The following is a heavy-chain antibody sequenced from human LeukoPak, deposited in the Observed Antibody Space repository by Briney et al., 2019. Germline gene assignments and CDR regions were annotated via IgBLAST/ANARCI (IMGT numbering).Heavy chain of an antibody. CDR3: ARDLSYCSSTSCYSASLDY. CDR2: IKQDGSEK. V-gene: IGHV3-7*01. J-gene: IGHJ4*02. Sequence: PGGSLRLSCAASGFTFSNYWMTWVRPAPGKGLEWVANIKQDGSEKYYVDSVKGRFTISRDNAKNSLYLQMNSLRAEDTAVYYCARDLSYCSSTSCYSASLDYWGQGTLVTVSS. D-gene: IGHD2-2*02. CDR1: GFTFSNYW.